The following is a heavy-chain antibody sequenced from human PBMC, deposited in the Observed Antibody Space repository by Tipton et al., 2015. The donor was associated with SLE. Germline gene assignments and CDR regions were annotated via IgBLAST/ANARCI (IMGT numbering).Heavy chain of an antibody. CDR3: ARLSPLWFGEYTEY. D-gene: IGHD3-10*01. Sequence: TLSLTCIVSGGSVTTTPYYWGWIRQSPEKGLEGIGSTHYSGTTYYKPSLESRVTMSMDTSKNEFSLNLRSVTATDTAVYYCARLSPLWFGEYTEYWGQGTLVTVSS. CDR2: THYSGTT. CDR1: GGSVTTTPYY. J-gene: IGHJ4*02. V-gene: IGHV4-39*01.